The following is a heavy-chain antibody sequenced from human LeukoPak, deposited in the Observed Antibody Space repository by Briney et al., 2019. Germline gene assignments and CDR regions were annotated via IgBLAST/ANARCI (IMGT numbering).Heavy chain of an antibody. CDR2: INARGDT. D-gene: IGHD2-2*01. V-gene: IGHV4-34*01. J-gene: IGHJ5*02. Sequence: PSETLSLTCAVYGWSFNDYYWNWIRQPPGKGLEWIGEINARGDTNYNPSLKSRVTISVDTSKKQFSLRLTSMIAADTALYYCARGQVPAARGYNWFDPWAREPWSPSPQ. CDR1: GWSFNDYY. CDR3: ARGQVPAARGYNWFDP.